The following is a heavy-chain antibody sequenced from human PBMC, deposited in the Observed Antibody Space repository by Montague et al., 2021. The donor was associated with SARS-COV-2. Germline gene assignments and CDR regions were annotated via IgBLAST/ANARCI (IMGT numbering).Heavy chain of an antibody. Sequence: SRRLSRAASGFPFSDFYMSWIRQAPGKGLECVSYISSTTIYTNYADSVKGRFTISRDNAKNSLYLQMNSLRAEDTAAYYCARGIPPVYWGQGTLVTVSS. D-gene: IGHD1-14*01. V-gene: IGHV3-11*05. J-gene: IGHJ4*02. CDR1: GFPFSDFY. CDR3: ARGIPPVY. CDR2: ISSTTIYT.